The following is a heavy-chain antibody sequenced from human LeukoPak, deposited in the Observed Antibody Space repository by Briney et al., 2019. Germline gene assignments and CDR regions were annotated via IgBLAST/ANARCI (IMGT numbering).Heavy chain of an antibody. CDR3: AADESALVGATIPNYYGMDV. CDR2: FDPEDGET. Sequence: ASVKVSCKVSGYTLTELSMHWVRQAPGKGLEWMGGFDPEDGETIYAQKFQGRVTMTEDTSTDTAYMELSSLRSEDTAVYYCAADESALVGATIPNYYGMDVWGQGTTVTVSS. J-gene: IGHJ6*02. CDR1: GYTLTELS. D-gene: IGHD1-26*01. V-gene: IGHV1-24*01.